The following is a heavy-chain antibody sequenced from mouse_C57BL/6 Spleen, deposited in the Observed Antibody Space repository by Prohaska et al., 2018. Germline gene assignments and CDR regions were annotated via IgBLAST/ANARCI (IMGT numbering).Heavy chain of an antibody. Sequence: QVQLQQPGAELVRPGSSVKLSCKASGYTFTSYWMAWVKQRPGKGLEWIGNIYPSDSETHYNQKFKDKATLTVDKSSSTAYMQLSSLTSEDSAVYYCARGTNWGYAMDYWGQGTSVTVSS. CDR2: IYPSDSET. D-gene: IGHD4-1*01. V-gene: IGHV1-61*01. CDR3: ARGTNWGYAMDY. CDR1: GYTFTSYW. J-gene: IGHJ4*01.